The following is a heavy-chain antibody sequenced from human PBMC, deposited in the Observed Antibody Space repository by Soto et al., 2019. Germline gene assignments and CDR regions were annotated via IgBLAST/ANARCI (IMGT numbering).Heavy chain of an antibody. CDR1: GGTFSSYA. CDR2: IIPIFGTA. V-gene: IGHV1-69*06. Sequence: SVKVSCKASGGTFSSYAISWVRQAPGQGLEWMGGIIPIFGTANYAQRFQGRVTITADKSTSTAYMELSSLRSEDTAVYYCARGSGWYGGYYYGMDVWGQGTTVTVSS. D-gene: IGHD6-19*01. CDR3: ARGSGWYGGYYYGMDV. J-gene: IGHJ6*02.